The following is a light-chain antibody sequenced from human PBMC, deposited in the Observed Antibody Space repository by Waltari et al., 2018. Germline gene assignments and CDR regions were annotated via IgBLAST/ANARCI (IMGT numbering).Light chain of an antibody. CDR3: QQRITRPILT. Sequence: EIVWTQSPATQSLSPGERATLSCRASQSVSSYLGWYQQKPGQAPRLLIYDASTRATGVPGRFSGSGSGTDFTLTIRSLEPEDSAIYYCQQRITRPILTFGGGTKVELK. CDR1: QSVSSY. V-gene: IGKV3-11*01. J-gene: IGKJ4*01. CDR2: DAS.